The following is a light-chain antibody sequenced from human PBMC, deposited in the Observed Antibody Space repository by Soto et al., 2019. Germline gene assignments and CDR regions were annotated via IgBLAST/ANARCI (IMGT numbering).Light chain of an antibody. J-gene: IGKJ4*01. CDR2: GAS. Sequence: EIVLTQSPDTLSLSPGERATLSCRASQSVSSSYLGWYQQKPGQAPRLLIYGASSRAPGIPDRFSGSGSGTDFTLTISRLEPEDFAVYYCQQYGSSPPLTFGGGTKVEIK. V-gene: IGKV3-20*01. CDR1: QSVSSSY. CDR3: QQYGSSPPLT.